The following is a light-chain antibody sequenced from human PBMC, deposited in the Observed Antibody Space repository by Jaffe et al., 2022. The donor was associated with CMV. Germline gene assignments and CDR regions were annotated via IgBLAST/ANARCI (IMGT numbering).Light chain of an antibody. CDR3: QQSYSTSTT. Sequence: DIQMTQSPSSLSASVGDRVTITCRASQSISTYLNWYQQKPGKAPKLLIFGASSLQSGVPSRFSGSGSGTDFTLTINSLQPEDFGTYFCQQSYSTSTTFGQGTRLEIK. J-gene: IGKJ5*01. CDR1: QSISTY. CDR2: GAS. V-gene: IGKV1-39*01.